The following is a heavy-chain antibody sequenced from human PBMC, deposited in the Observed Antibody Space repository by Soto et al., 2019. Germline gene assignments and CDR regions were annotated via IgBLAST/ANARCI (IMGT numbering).Heavy chain of an antibody. V-gene: IGHV1-2*02. CDR3: ARDLNGGRPYYYYGMDV. D-gene: IGHD1-1*01. CDR1: GYTFTGYY. J-gene: IGHJ6*02. CDR2: INPNSGGT. Sequence: QVQLVQSGAEVKKPGASVKVSCKASGYTFTGYYMHWVRQAPGQGLEWMGWINPNSGGTNYAQKFQVRVTMTRDTSISTAYMELSRLRSDDTAVYYCARDLNGGRPYYYYGMDVWGQGTTVTVSS.